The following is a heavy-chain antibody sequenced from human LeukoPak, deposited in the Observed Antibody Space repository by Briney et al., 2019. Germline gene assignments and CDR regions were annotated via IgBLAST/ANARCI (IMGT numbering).Heavy chain of an antibody. J-gene: IGHJ6*02. CDR1: GFTFDDYG. Sequence: PGGSLRLSCAASGFTFDDYGMSWVRQAPGKGLEWVSGINWNGGSTGYADSVKGRFTISRDNSKNTLYLQMNSLKAEDTAIYYCAKDKSSRLLPQPYSYGMDVWGQGTTVTVSS. CDR3: AKDKSSRLLPQPYSYGMDV. V-gene: IGHV3-20*04. CDR2: INWNGGST. D-gene: IGHD3-22*01.